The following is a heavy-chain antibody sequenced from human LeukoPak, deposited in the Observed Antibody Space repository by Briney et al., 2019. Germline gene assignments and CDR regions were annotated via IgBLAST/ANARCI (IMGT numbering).Heavy chain of an antibody. CDR1: GFTFSSST. Sequence: GGSLRLSCVASGFTFSSSTMNWVRQAPGKGLEWVSSISSSSSYIYYADSVKGRFTISRDNAKNSLYLQMNSLRAEDTAVYYCARVRWELLSGDFDYWGQGTLVTVSS. CDR2: ISSSSSYI. J-gene: IGHJ4*02. CDR3: ARVRWELLSGDFDY. V-gene: IGHV3-21*01. D-gene: IGHD1-26*01.